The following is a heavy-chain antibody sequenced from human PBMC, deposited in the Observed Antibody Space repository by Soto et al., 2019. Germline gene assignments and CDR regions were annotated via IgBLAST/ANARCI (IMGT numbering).Heavy chain of an antibody. CDR2: IYATGTT. CDR3: VRDGTKTLRDWFDP. J-gene: IGHJ5*02. CDR1: GASISGFY. D-gene: IGHD1-1*01. V-gene: IGHV4-4*07. Sequence: SETLSLTCTVSGASISGFYWSWIRKSAGKGLEWIGRIYATGTTDYNPSLKSRVMMSVDTSKKQFSLKLRSVTAADTAVYYCVRDGTKTLRDWFDPWGQGISVTASS.